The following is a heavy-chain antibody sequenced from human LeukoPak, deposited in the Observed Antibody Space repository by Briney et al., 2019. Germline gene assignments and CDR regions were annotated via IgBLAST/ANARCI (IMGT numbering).Heavy chain of an antibody. V-gene: IGHV4-39*07. Sequence: SETLSLTCTVSGGSISSSSYYWGWIRQPPGKGLEWIGSIYYSGSTYYNPSLKSRVTISVDTSKNQFSLKLSSVTAAGTAVYYCTLWSGYYPIDYWGQGTLVTVSS. CDR1: GGSISSSSYY. D-gene: IGHD3-3*01. J-gene: IGHJ4*02. CDR3: TLWSGYYPIDY. CDR2: IYYSGST.